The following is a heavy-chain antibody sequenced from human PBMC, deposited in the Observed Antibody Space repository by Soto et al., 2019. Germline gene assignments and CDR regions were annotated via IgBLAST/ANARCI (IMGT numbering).Heavy chain of an antibody. Sequence: GASVKVSCKASGGTFSSYAISWVRQAPGQGLDWMGGIIPIFGTANYAQKFQGRVTITADKSTSTAYMELSSLRSEETAVYYCARHPRRGWYYYGMDVWGQGTTVTVSS. J-gene: IGHJ6*02. CDR1: GGTFSSYA. V-gene: IGHV1-69*06. CDR2: IIPIFGTA. D-gene: IGHD6-19*01. CDR3: ARHPRRGWYYYGMDV.